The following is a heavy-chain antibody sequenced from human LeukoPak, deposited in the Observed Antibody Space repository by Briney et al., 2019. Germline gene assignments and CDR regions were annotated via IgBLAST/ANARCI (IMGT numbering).Heavy chain of an antibody. Sequence: SETLSLTCTVSGGSIRSFYWSWIRQPPGKGLEWIGSIYYSGSTYYNPSLKSRVTISVDTSKNQFSLKLSSVTAADTAVYYCARHSVVVPAAMYNWFDPWGQGTLVTVSS. J-gene: IGHJ5*02. CDR1: GGSIRSFY. CDR2: IYYSGST. V-gene: IGHV4-39*01. D-gene: IGHD2-2*01. CDR3: ARHSVVVPAAMYNWFDP.